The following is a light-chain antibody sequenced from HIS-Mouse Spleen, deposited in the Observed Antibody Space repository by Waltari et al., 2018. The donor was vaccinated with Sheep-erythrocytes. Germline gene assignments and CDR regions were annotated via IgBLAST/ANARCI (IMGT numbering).Light chain of an antibody. V-gene: IGLV2-11*01. Sequence: QSALTQPPSVSGSPGQSVTISCPGTSSDVGGYNYVSWYQHHPGKPPKLMIYDVSKRPSGVPDRFSGSKSGNTASLTISGLQAEDEADYYCCSYAGSYNHVFAAGTKVTVL. CDR2: DVS. CDR1: SSDVGGYNY. CDR3: CSYAGSYNHV. J-gene: IGLJ1*01.